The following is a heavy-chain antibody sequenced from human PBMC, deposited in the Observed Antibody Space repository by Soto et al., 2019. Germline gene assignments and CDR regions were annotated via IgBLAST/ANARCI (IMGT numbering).Heavy chain of an antibody. CDR1: GDSVSSNSAA. D-gene: IGHD6-6*01. Sequence: SQTLSLTCAISGDSVSSNSAAWNWIRQSPSRGLEWLGRTYYRSKWYNDYAVSVKSRITINPDTSISTAYMELSSLRSEDTAVYYCARFARRLGSSSILGYWGQGTLVTVSS. CDR3: ARFARRLGSSSILGY. CDR2: TYYRSKWYN. J-gene: IGHJ4*02. V-gene: IGHV6-1*01.